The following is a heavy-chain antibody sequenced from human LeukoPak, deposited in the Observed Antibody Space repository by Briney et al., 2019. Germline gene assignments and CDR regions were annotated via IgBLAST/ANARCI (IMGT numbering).Heavy chain of an antibody. D-gene: IGHD3-22*01. CDR2: ISNSGSTT. CDR1: GFTFSDYY. CDR3: ARRAGDYSHPYDY. J-gene: IGHJ4*02. V-gene: IGHV3-11*01. Sequence: GGSLRLSCAASGFTFSDYYMGWIRQAPGKGLEWVSYISNSGSTTYYADSVKGRFTISRDNAKNSLYLQMNSLRAEDTAVYYCARRAGDYSHPYDYWGQGTLVTVSS.